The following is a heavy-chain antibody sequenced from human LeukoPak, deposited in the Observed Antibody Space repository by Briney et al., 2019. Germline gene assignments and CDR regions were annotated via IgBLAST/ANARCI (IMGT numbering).Heavy chain of an antibody. CDR3: AKSPLGYDILTGYSAKDYYYYMDV. CDR1: GDSVSSNSAA. J-gene: IGHJ6*03. CDR2: TYYRSNWYN. Sequence: SQTLSLTCALSGDSVSSNSAAWNWIRQSPSRGLEWLGRTYYRSNWYNDYAGSVKIRITINPATSKNQFSRQLNSVTPEDTAVYYCAKSPLGYDILTGYSAKDYYYYMDVWGKGTTVTVSS. D-gene: IGHD3-9*01. V-gene: IGHV6-1*01.